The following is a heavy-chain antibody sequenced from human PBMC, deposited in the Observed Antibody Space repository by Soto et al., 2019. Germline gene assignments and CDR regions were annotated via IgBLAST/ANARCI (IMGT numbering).Heavy chain of an antibody. CDR1: GGTFSSYT. CDR3: ARDSYSNYSPIYVNWFDP. J-gene: IGHJ5*02. Sequence: SVKVSCKASGGTFSSYTISWVRQAPGQGLEWMGRIIPILGIANYAQKFQGRVTITADKSTSTAYMELSSLRSEDTAVYYCARDSYSNYSPIYVNWFDPWGQGTLVTVSS. CDR2: IIPILGIA. V-gene: IGHV1-69*04. D-gene: IGHD4-4*01.